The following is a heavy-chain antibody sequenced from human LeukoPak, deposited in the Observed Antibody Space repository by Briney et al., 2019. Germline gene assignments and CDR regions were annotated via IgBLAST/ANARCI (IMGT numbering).Heavy chain of an antibody. CDR1: GFTFSSYG. CDR2: ISGSGGST. CDR3: ARDRSGYSGYDFFDY. J-gene: IGHJ4*02. D-gene: IGHD5-12*01. Sequence: PGGSLRLSCAASGFTFSSYGMSWVRQAPGKGLEWVSAISGSGGSTYYADSVKGRFTISRDNSKNTLYLQMNSLRVEDTAVYYCARDRSGYSGYDFFDYWGQGALVTVSS. V-gene: IGHV3-23*01.